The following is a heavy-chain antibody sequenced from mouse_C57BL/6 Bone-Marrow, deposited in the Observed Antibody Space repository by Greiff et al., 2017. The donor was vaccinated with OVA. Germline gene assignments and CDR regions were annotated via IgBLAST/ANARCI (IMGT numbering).Heavy chain of an antibody. V-gene: IGHV1-82*01. CDR1: GYAFSSSW. CDR3: ARGSSCHYWYFDV. D-gene: IGHD1-1*01. Sequence: VQLQQSGPELVKPGASVKISCKASGYAFSSSWMNWVKQRPGKGLEWIGRIYPGDGDTNYNGKFKGKATLTADKSSSTAYMQLSSLTSEDSAVYFCARGSSCHYWYFDVWGTGTTVTVSS. CDR2: IYPGDGDT. J-gene: IGHJ1*03.